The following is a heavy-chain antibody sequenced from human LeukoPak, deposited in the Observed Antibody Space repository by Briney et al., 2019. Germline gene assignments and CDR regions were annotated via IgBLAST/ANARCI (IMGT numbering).Heavy chain of an antibody. CDR2: TYYRSRWYY. J-gene: IGHJ6*03. D-gene: IGHD1-1*01. CDR3: VRGARLYNFLYMDV. V-gene: IGHV6-1*01. Sequence: SQTLSLTCAISGDSVSSNSAAWNWIRQSPSRGLEWLGRTYYRSRWYYDYEVSVKSRISINPDTSKNQFSLQLDSVTPEDTAVYYCVRGARLYNFLYMDVWGRGTTVTVSS. CDR1: GDSVSSNSAA.